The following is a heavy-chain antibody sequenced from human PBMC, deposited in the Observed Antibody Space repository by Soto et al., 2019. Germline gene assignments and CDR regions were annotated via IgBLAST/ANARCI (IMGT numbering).Heavy chain of an antibody. V-gene: IGHV4-31*03. D-gene: IGHD2-15*01. CDR2: IYYSGST. CDR1: GGSISSGGYY. CDR3: ARDSGRYCSGGSCYRDYYYYMDV. J-gene: IGHJ6*03. Sequence: LSLTCTVSGGSISSGGYYWSWIRLHPGKGLEWIGYIYYSGSTYYNPSLKSRVTISVDTSKNQFSLKLSSVTAADTAVYYCARDSGRYCSGGSCYRDYYYYMDVWGKGTTVTVSS.